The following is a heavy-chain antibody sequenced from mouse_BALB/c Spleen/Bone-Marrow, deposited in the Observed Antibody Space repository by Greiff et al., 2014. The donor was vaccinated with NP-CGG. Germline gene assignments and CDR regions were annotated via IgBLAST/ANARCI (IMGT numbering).Heavy chain of an antibody. J-gene: IGHJ3*01. D-gene: IGHD1-2*01. V-gene: IGHV1-14*01. CDR2: INPYNDGT. Sequence: VHVKQSGPELVKPGASVKMSCKASGYTFTSYVMHWVKQKPGQGLEWIGYINPYNDGTKYNEKFKGKATLTSDKSSSTAYMELSSLTPEDSAVYYCARRQFITTAAWFAYWGQGTLVTVSA. CDR1: GYTFTSYV. CDR3: ARRQFITTAAWFAY.